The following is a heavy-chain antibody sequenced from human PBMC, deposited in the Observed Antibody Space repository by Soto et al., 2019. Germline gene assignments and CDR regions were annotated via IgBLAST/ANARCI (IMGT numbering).Heavy chain of an antibody. J-gene: IGHJ4*02. V-gene: IGHV1-18*01. D-gene: IGHD2-2*01. CDR2: ISAYNGNT. CDR1: GYTFTSYG. Sequence: GASVKVSCKASGYTFTSYGISWVRQAPGQGLEWMGWISAYNGNTNYAQKLQGRVTMNTDTSTSTAYMELRSLRSDDTAVYYCARAIVVVPAAITSSVDYWGQGTLVTVSS. CDR3: ARAIVVVPAAITSSVDY.